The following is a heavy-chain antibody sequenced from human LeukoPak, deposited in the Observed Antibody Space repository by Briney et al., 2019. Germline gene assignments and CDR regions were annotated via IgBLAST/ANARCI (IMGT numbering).Heavy chain of an antibody. CDR3: ARVRFLEWLLPDYYFDY. V-gene: IGHV4-34*01. J-gene: IGHJ4*02. CDR1: GGSFSGYY. Sequence: KASETLSLTCTVYGGSFSGYYWSWIRQPPGKGLEWIGEINHSGTTNYNPSLKSRVTISVDTSKNQFSLKLSSVIAADTAVYYCARVRFLEWLLPDYYFDYWGQGTLVTVSS. CDR2: INHSGTT. D-gene: IGHD3-3*01.